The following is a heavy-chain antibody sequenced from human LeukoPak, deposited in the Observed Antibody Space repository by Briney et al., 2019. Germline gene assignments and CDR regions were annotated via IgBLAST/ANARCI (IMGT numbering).Heavy chain of an antibody. V-gene: IGHV3-7*05. CDR3: ARLETGIAAAGTGYFDY. CDR2: IKQDGSGK. CDR1: GFTFSSYW. J-gene: IGHJ4*02. D-gene: IGHD6-13*01. Sequence: PGGSLRLSCAASGFTFSSYWMSWVRQAPGKGLEWVANIKQDGSGKYYVDSVKGRFTISRDNAKNSLYLQMNSLRAEDTAVYYCARLETGIAAAGTGYFDYWGQGTLVTVSS.